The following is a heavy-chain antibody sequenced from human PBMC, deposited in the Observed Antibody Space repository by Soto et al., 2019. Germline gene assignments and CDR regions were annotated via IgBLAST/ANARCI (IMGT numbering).Heavy chain of an antibody. CDR1: GFGFSSYW. CDR2: TNNDGSAT. Sequence: GGSLRLSCAASGFGFSSYWMHWVRQAPGKGLVWVSRTNNDGSATTYADSVRGRFTSFRDNAKNTLFLQMTSLGVEDTAVYYCAREMATISLGAFDIWGEGTMVPVSS. J-gene: IGHJ3*02. V-gene: IGHV3-74*01. D-gene: IGHD5-12*01. CDR3: AREMATISLGAFDI.